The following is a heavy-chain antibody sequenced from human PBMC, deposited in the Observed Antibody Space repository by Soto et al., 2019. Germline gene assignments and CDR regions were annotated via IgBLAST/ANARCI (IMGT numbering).Heavy chain of an antibody. CDR3: TRDARGAISDSYFDT. D-gene: IGHD3-10*01. CDR2: ISAYNGNT. CDR1: GFIFNNYG. Sequence: QVQLVQSGAEVKKPGASVRVSCKADGFIFNNYGITWVRQAPGQGLEWVGWISAYNGNTDSAEKFQGRVTMTTDTSTASAYLELRSLRFDDTAMYYCTRDARGAISDSYFDTWGQGTRVIVSS. J-gene: IGHJ4*02. V-gene: IGHV1-18*04.